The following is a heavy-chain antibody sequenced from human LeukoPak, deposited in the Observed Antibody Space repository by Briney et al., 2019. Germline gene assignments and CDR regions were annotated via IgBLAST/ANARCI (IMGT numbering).Heavy chain of an antibody. D-gene: IGHD3-10*01. J-gene: IGHJ4*02. Sequence: SETLSLTCTVSGGSISSSSYYWGWIRQPPGKGLEWIGSIYYSGSTYYNPSLKSRVTISVATSKNQFSLKLNSVTAADTAVYYCARDSYGSGTGPLDYWGQGTLVTVSS. CDR2: IYYSGST. CDR3: ARDSYGSGTGPLDY. V-gene: IGHV4-39*07. CDR1: GGSISSSSYY.